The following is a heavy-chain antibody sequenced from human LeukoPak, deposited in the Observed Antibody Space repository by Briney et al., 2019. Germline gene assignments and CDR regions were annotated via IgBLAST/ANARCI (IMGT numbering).Heavy chain of an antibody. D-gene: IGHD5-18*01. CDR2: INPNSGGT. J-gene: IGHJ4*02. Sequence: ASVKVSCKASGYTLTGYYMHWVRQAPGQGLEWMGRINPNSGGTNYAQKFQGRVTMTRDTSISTAYMELSRLRSDDTAVYYCARDLRGYSYGYAYWGQGTLVTVSS. CDR3: ARDLRGYSYGYAY. CDR1: GYTLTGYY. V-gene: IGHV1-2*06.